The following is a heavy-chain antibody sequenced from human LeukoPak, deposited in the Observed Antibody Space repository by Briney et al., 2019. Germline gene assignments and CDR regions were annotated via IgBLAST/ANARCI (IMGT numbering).Heavy chain of an antibody. CDR1: GFTFSSHG. CDR3: ARDYSSGSYGGGFDY. Sequence: GGSLRLSCAASGFTFSSHGMSWVRQAPGKGLEWVSTISGSGDYTYYADSVKGRFTISRDNSKNTLYLQMNSLRADDTAVYYCARDYSSGSYGGGFDYWGQGTLVTVSS. J-gene: IGHJ4*02. D-gene: IGHD1-26*01. V-gene: IGHV3-23*01. CDR2: ISGSGDYT.